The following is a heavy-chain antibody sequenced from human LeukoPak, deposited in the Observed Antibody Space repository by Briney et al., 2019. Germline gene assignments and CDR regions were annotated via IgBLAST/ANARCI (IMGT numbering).Heavy chain of an antibody. CDR3: AKDASGAQLLRLYYYYGMDV. CDR2: ISYDGSNK. Sequence: PGRSLRLSCAASGFTFSSYGMHWVRQAPGKGLEWVTVISYDGSNKYYAGSVKGRFTISRDNSKNTLYLQMNSLRAEDTAVYYCAKDASGAQLLRLYYYYGMDVWGQGTTVTVSS. D-gene: IGHD2-2*01. V-gene: IGHV3-30*18. CDR1: GFTFSSYG. J-gene: IGHJ6*02.